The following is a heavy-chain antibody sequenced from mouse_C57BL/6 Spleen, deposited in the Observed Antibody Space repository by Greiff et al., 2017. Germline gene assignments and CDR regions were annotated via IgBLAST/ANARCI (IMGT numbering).Heavy chain of an antibody. Sequence: VQLQQSGPGLVQPSQCLSITCTVSGFSLTSYGVHWVRQSPGKGLEWLGVIWRGGSTDYNAAFMSRLSITKDNSKSQVFFKMNSLQADDTAIYYCAKEDYGNYWAYYYAMDYWGQGTSVTVSS. J-gene: IGHJ4*01. CDR2: IWRGGST. V-gene: IGHV2-5*01. CDR3: AKEDYGNYWAYYYAMDY. D-gene: IGHD2-1*01. CDR1: GFSLTSYG.